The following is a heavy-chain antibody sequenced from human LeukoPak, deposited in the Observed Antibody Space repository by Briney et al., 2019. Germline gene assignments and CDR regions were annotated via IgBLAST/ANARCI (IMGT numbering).Heavy chain of an antibody. CDR3: AKVRITFGGVIAHDAFDI. Sequence: AGGSLRLSCAVSGFTFSSYAMSWVRQAPGKGLEWVSAISGSGGSTYYADSVKGRFTISRDNSKNTLYLQMNSLRAEDTAVYYCAKVRITFGGVIAHDAFDIWGQGTMVTVSS. CDR1: GFTFSSYA. V-gene: IGHV3-23*01. J-gene: IGHJ3*02. CDR2: ISGSGGST. D-gene: IGHD3-16*02.